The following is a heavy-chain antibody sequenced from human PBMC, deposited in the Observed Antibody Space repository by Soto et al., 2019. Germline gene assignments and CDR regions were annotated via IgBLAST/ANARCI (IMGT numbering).Heavy chain of an antibody. CDR1: GFTFSDYY. D-gene: IGHD3-10*01. V-gene: IGHV3-11*01. CDR2: ISSSGSTI. J-gene: IGHJ6*03. CDR3: ASSGSYYYYYMDV. Sequence: QVQLVESGGGLVKPGGSLRLSCAASGFTFSDYYMSWIRQAPGKGLEWVSYISSSGSTIYYATSVKGRFTISRDNAKNSLYLQMNSLRAADTSVYYCASSGSYYYYYMDVGGKGTTVTFAS.